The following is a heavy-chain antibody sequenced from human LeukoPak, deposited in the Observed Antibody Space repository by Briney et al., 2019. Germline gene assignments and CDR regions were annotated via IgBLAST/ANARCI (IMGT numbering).Heavy chain of an antibody. CDR1: GDSVSSNSAA. CDR2: TYYRSKWYN. J-gene: IGHJ3*01. V-gene: IGHV6-1*01. Sequence: SQTLSLTCAISGDSVSSNSAAWNWIRQSPSTGLEWLGRTYYRSKWYNEYAVSVKSRVTINPDTSKNQFSLQLNYVTPEDTAVYYCARYSRDALDVWGQGTMVTVSS. D-gene: IGHD2-21*01. CDR3: ARYSRDALDV.